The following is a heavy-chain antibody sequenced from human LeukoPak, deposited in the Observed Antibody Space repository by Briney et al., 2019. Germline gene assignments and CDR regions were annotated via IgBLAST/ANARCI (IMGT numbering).Heavy chain of an antibody. D-gene: IGHD3-10*01. Sequence: SETLSLTCTVSGGSISSYYWSWIRQPPGKGLEWIGYIYTSGSTNYNPSLKSRVTISVDTSKNQFSLKLSSVTAADTAVYYCARGKKGDPDYYYYMDVWGKGTTVTVSS. CDR3: ARGKKGDPDYYYYMDV. V-gene: IGHV4-4*09. CDR1: GGSISSYY. J-gene: IGHJ6*03. CDR2: IYTSGST.